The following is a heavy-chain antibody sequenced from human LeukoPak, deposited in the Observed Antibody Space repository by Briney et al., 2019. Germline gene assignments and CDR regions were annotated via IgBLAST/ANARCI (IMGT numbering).Heavy chain of an antibody. CDR2: IYYSGNT. J-gene: IGHJ4*02. V-gene: IGHV4-30-4*01. D-gene: IGHD3-22*01. CDR3: ARAGQYYYDSAGYFPDY. Sequence: SETLSLTRTVSGGSISSGDSYWSWIRQPPGKGLEWIGSIYYSGNTYYNPSLKGRVTISVDTSNNQFSLKLNSVTAADTAVYYCARAGQYYYDSAGYFPDYWGQGTLVTVSS. CDR1: GGSISSGDSY.